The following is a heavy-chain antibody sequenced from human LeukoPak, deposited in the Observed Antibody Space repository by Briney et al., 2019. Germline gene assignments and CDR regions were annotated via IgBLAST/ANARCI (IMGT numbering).Heavy chain of an antibody. CDR1: GVSISSYY. D-gene: IGHD3-22*01. CDR2: IYTSGST. J-gene: IGHJ4*02. Sequence: PSETLSLTCTVSGVSISSYYWSWIRQPAGKGLEWIGRIYTSGSTNYNPSLKSRVTMSVDTSRNQFSLKLSSVTAADTAVYYCAGDGYFYDSNGYRYFDYWGQGTLVIVSS. V-gene: IGHV4-4*07. CDR3: AGDGYFYDSNGYRYFDY.